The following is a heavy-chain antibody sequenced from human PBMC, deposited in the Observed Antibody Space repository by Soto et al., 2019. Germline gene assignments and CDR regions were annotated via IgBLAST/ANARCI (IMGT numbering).Heavy chain of an antibody. D-gene: IGHD3-22*01. CDR2: INPSGGST. V-gene: IGHV1-46*01. J-gene: IGHJ3*02. Sequence: ASVKVSCKASGYTFTSYYMHWVRQAPGQGLEWMGIINPSGGSTSYAQKFQGRVTMTRDTSTSTVYMELSSLRSEDKAVYYCARDGGYYYDSSGSHAFDIWGQGTMVTVSS. CDR1: GYTFTSYY. CDR3: ARDGGYYYDSSGSHAFDI.